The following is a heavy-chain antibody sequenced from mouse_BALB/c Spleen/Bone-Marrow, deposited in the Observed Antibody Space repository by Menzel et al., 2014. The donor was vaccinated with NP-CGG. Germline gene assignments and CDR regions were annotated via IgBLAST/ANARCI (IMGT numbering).Heavy chain of an antibody. J-gene: IGHJ1*01. CDR2: INPGSSTI. V-gene: IGHV4-2*02. CDR1: GFDSSRYW. Sequence: DVQLVESGGGLVQPGGSLNLSCAASGFDSSRYWMSWARQAPGKGQEWIGEINPGSSTINYTPSLKDKFIISRDNAKNTLYLQMSKVRSEDTALYYCARAGSYWYFDVWGAGTTVTVSS. CDR3: ARAGSYWYFDV. D-gene: IGHD1-1*01.